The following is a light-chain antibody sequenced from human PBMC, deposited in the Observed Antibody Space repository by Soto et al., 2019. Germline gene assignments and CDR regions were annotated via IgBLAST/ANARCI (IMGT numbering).Light chain of an antibody. CDR2: AAS. CDR3: QKYNRAPHP. J-gene: IGKJ1*01. CDR1: QGISNY. V-gene: IGKV1-27*01. Sequence: DIQMTQSPSSLSASVGDRVTITCRASQGISNYLAWYQQKPGRVPKLLIYAASTLQSGVPYRISGSGSGTHRTLTISRRQPGDVATYYRQKYNRAPHPFGQGAKVEIK.